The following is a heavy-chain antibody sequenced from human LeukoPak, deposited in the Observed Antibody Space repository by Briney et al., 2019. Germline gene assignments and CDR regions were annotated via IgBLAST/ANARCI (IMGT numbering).Heavy chain of an antibody. V-gene: IGHV3-33*01. J-gene: IGHJ4*02. CDR1: GFTFSSYG. CDR2: IWYDGSNK. CDR3: ARVGGRSYGLFDY. Sequence: GGSLRLSCAASGFTFSSYGMHWVRQAPGKGLEWVAVIWYDGSNKYYADSVKGRFTISRDNSKNTLYLQMNSLRAEDTAVYCCARVGGRSYGLFDYWGQGTLVTVSS. D-gene: IGHD2-15*01.